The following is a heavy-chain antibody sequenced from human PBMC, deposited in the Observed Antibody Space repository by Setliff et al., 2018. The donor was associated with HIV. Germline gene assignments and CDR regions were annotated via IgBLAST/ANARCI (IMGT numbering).Heavy chain of an antibody. CDR3: ARSGITGRTYYFDL. J-gene: IGHJ4*01. Sequence: PSETLSLTCAVYGGSLSGYYCSWIRQPPGGGLEWIGQINHRGSTIYNPSLKSRVTISVDTSKNQFSLRLNSVTAADTAAYYCARSGITGRTYYFDLWGRGTLVTVSS. CDR1: GGSLSGYY. D-gene: IGHD1-20*01. V-gene: IGHV4-34*01. CDR2: INHRGST.